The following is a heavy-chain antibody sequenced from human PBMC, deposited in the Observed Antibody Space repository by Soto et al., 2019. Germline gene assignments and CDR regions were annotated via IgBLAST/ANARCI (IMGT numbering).Heavy chain of an antibody. CDR3: GSYCRGGSCYSGHYYGMDV. D-gene: IGHD2-15*01. V-gene: IGHV1-69*13. CDR1: GGTFSSHA. CDR2: IIPISGTA. J-gene: IGHJ6*02. Sequence: SVKVSCKASGGTFSSHAISWVRQAPGQGLEWMGGIIPISGTANYAQKFQGRVTITADESTTTAYMELSSLRSEDTAAYYCGSYCRGGSCYSGHYYGMDVWGQGTTVTVSS.